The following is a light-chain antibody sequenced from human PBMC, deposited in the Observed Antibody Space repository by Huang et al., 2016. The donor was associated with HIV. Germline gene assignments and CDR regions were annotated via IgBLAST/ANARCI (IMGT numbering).Light chain of an antibody. Sequence: DIQMTQSPSTLSASVGDRVTITCRASQSISNWLAWYQQKPGKAPKLLIYDSYSLETGVPSRFSGSGSGTEFTLTITSLQPDNFATYFCQQYNSYPLTFGGGTKVEI. CDR3: QQYNSYPLT. J-gene: IGKJ4*01. V-gene: IGKV1-5*01. CDR1: QSISNW. CDR2: DSY.